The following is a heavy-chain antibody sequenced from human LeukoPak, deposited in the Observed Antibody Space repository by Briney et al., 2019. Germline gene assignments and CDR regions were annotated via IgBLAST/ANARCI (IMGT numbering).Heavy chain of an antibody. CDR1: GYTFTGYY. J-gene: IGHJ4*02. CDR2: INPSGGST. CDR3: AKRGVVIRVILVGFHKEAYYFDS. Sequence: GASVKVSCKASGYTFTGYYMHWVRQAPGQGLEWMGIINPSGGSTSYAQKFQGRVTMTRDMSTSTVYMELNSLRAEDTAVYFCAKRGVVIRVILVGFHKEAYYFDSWGQGALVTVSS. V-gene: IGHV1-46*01. D-gene: IGHD3-22*01.